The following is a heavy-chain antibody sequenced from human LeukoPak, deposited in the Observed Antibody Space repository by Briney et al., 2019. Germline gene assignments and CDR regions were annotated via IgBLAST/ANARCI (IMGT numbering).Heavy chain of an antibody. CDR3: AKSSYYYDSSGYLGY. J-gene: IGHJ4*02. CDR1: GFTFSSYA. Sequence: GGSLRLSCAASGFTFSSYAMSWVRQAPGKGLEGVSAIGGSGGSTYYADSVKGRFTISRDNSKNTLYLQMNSLRAEDTAVYYCAKSSYYYDSSGYLGYWGQGTLVTVSS. CDR2: IGGSGGST. V-gene: IGHV3-23*01. D-gene: IGHD3-22*01.